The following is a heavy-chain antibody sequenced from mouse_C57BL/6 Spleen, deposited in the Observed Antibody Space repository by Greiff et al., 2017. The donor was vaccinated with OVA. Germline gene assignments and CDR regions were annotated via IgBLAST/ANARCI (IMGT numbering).Heavy chain of an antibody. CDR2: ISNLAYSI. Sequence: DVHLVESGGGLVQPGGSLKLSCAASGFTFSDYGMAWVRQAPRKGPEWVAFISNLAYSIYYADTVTGRFTISRENAKNTLYLEMSSLRSEDTAMYYCARQGDYDGAWFAYWGQGTLVTVSA. CDR1: GFTFSDYG. CDR3: ARQGDYDGAWFAY. J-gene: IGHJ3*01. D-gene: IGHD2-4*01. V-gene: IGHV5-15*01.